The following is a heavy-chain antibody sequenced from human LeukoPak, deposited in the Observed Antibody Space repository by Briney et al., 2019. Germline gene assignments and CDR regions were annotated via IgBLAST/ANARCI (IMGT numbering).Heavy chain of an antibody. CDR2: INHSGST. D-gene: IGHD3-10*01. Sequence: PSETLSLTCAVYGGSFSGYYWSWIRQPPGKGLEWIGEINHSGSTYYNPSLKSRVTISVDRSKNQFSLKLSSVTAADTAVYYCASGYYGSGSYYNDYWGQGTLVTVSS. J-gene: IGHJ4*02. CDR1: GGSFSGYY. V-gene: IGHV4-34*01. CDR3: ASGYYGSGSYYNDY.